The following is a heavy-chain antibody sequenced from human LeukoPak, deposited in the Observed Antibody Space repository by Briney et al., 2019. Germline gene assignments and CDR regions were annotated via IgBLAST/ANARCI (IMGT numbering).Heavy chain of an antibody. CDR3: AKDYCSSTSCYGGHFDY. J-gene: IGHJ4*02. Sequence: PGGSLRLSCAASGFTFDDYAMHWVRQAPGKGLEWVSGMSWNSGSIVYGDSVKGRFTISRDNAKNSLYLQINSLRAEDTALYYCAKDYCSSTSCYGGHFDYWGPGTLVTVSS. CDR1: GFTFDDYA. V-gene: IGHV3-9*01. D-gene: IGHD2-2*01. CDR2: MSWNSGSI.